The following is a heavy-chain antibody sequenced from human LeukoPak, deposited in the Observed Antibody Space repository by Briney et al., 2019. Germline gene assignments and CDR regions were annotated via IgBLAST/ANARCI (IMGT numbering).Heavy chain of an antibody. V-gene: IGHV4-31*11. CDR3: ARGDDGDSPNY. Sequence: SETLSLTCAVSGGSISSGGYYWSWIRQLPGKGPEWIGHIFYSGSTYNNPSLKSRVTISVDTSKNQFSLKLSSVTAADTAVYYCARGDDGDSPNYWGQGTLVTVSS. CDR1: GGSISSGGYY. CDR2: IFYSGST. J-gene: IGHJ4*02. D-gene: IGHD4-17*01.